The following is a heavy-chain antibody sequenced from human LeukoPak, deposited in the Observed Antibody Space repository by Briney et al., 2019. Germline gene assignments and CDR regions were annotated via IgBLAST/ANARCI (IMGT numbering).Heavy chain of an antibody. CDR3: AKTDARSSSYYYTLDV. CDR1: GYTFTGYH. J-gene: IGHJ6*02. V-gene: IGHV1-2*02. Sequence: ASVKVSCTASGYTFTGYHMHWVRQAPGQGLEWLGWINPNSGDTSYAQKFQGRVTMTRDTSISTAYMELSSLRSDDTAVYYCAKTDARSSSYYYTLDVWGQGTTVTVSS. CDR2: INPNSGDT.